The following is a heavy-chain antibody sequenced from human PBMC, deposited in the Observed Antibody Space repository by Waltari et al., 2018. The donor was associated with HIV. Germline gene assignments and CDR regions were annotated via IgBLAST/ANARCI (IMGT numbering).Heavy chain of an antibody. D-gene: IGHD2-15*01. CDR1: ENAFSGSV. V-gene: IGHV7-4-1*01. J-gene: IGHJ4*02. CDR3: AEGYGAFDFDY. Sequence: QVQLQQSTSKFKRPGTSVQISCKSSENAFSGSVINWVRQAPGQGLEWIGLIDTKTGSPTYAQVFSGLLILSLDTSVTTSYLQIRALKTNDTATYYCAEGYGAFDFDYWGQGTLITVSP. CDR2: IDTKTGSP.